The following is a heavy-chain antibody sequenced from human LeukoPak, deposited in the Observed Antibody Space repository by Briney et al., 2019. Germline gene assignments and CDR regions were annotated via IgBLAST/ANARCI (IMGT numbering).Heavy chain of an antibody. CDR2: IISSGSTI. V-gene: IGHV3-11*01. CDR3: AREGRLWYSYGTYKNYYYMDV. CDR1: GFTFTDYY. D-gene: IGHD5-18*01. Sequence: GGSLRLSCAASGFTFTDYYMSWIRQAPGKGQEWVSYIISSGSTIYYADSVRGRFTISRDNAKNSLYLQMNSLRAEDTAVYYCAREGRLWYSYGTYKNYYYMDVWGKGTTVTVSS. J-gene: IGHJ6*03.